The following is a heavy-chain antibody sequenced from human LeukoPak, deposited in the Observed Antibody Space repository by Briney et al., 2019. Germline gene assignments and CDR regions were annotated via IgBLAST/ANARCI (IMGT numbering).Heavy chain of an antibody. CDR2: IWYDGSNK. CDR1: GFTFSSYG. J-gene: IGHJ4*02. Sequence: GGSLRLSCAASGFTFSSYGMHWVRQAPGKGLEWVAVIWYDGSNKYYADSVKGRFTISRDNSKNTLYLQMNSLRAEDTAVYYCAAYYYDSSGYRDYFDYWGQGTLVTVSS. V-gene: IGHV3-33*01. D-gene: IGHD3-22*01. CDR3: AAYYYDSSGYRDYFDY.